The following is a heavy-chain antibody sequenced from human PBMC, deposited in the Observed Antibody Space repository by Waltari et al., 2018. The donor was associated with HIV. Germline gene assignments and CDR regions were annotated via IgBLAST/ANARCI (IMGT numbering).Heavy chain of an antibody. CDR1: GYTFTSYD. J-gene: IGHJ6*02. CDR2: MNPNSGNA. D-gene: IGHD3-10*01. V-gene: IGHV1-8*01. Sequence: QVQLAQSGAEVKQPGASVKLSCRASGYTFTSYDVNWVRQAPGQGLEWMGWMNPNSGNAVYAQKFQGRVTMTRNISTSTAYMELSNLRSDDTAVYYCATEGVFTRFCYGSRCFGMDVWGRGTTVTVSS. CDR3: ATEGVFTRFCYGSRCFGMDV.